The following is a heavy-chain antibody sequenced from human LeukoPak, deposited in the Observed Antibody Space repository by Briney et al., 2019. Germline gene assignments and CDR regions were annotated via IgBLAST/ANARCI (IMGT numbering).Heavy chain of an antibody. V-gene: IGHV3-23*01. Sequence: GGSLRLSCAASGFTFSSYAMSWVRQAPGKGLEWVSAISGSGGSTYCADSVKGRFTISRDNSKNTLYLQMNSLRAEDTAVYYCAKTPYIAAAGRVDYWGQGTLVTVPS. D-gene: IGHD6-13*01. J-gene: IGHJ4*02. CDR3: AKTPYIAAAGRVDY. CDR2: ISGSGGST. CDR1: GFTFSSYA.